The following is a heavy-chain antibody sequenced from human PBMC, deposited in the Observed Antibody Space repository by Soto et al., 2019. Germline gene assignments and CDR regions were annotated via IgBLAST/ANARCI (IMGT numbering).Heavy chain of an antibody. V-gene: IGHV3-33*01. J-gene: IGHJ6*03. CDR2: IWYDGSNK. Sequence: GGSLRLSCAASGFTFSSYGMHWVRQAPGKGLEWVAVIWYDGSNKYYADSVKGRFTISRDNSKNTLYLQMNSLRAEDTAVYYCARPRGRFLEYYYYMDVWGKGTTVTVSS. D-gene: IGHD3-3*01. CDR3: ARPRGRFLEYYYYMDV. CDR1: GFTFSSYG.